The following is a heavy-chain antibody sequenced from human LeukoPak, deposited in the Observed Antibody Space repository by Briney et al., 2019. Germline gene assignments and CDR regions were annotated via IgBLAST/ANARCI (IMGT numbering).Heavy chain of an antibody. CDR2: IKQDGSEE. D-gene: IGHD3-9*01. CDR3: ARGLAFDHTNYFDS. CDR1: GFAFSSYW. Sequence: GGSLRLSCAASGFAFSSYWMDCVRQAPGKGLEWVANIKQDGSEENYVDSVKGRFTISRDNAKNSLYLQMHSLRGEETAVYSCARGLAFDHTNYFDSWGQGALVTVSS. V-gene: IGHV3-7*01. J-gene: IGHJ4*02.